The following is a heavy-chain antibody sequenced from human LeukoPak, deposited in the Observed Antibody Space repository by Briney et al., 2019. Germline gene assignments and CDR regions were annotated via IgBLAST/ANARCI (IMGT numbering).Heavy chain of an antibody. V-gene: IGHV3-66*02. CDR2: IYSGGST. CDR1: GFTVSSNY. J-gene: IGHJ3*02. CDR3: ARERASIAFDI. Sequence: GGSLRLSCAASGFTVSSNYMSCVRQAPGKGLEWVSVIYSGGSTYYADSVKGRFTISRDNSKNTLYLQMNSLRAEDTAVYYCARERASIAFDIWGQGTMVTVSS. D-gene: IGHD1-1*01.